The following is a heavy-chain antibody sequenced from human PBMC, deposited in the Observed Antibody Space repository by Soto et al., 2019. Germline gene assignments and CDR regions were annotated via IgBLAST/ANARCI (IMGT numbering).Heavy chain of an antibody. D-gene: IGHD6-25*01. V-gene: IGHV1-69*13. Sequence: SVKVSCKASGGTFSSYAISWVRQAPGQGLEWMGGIIPIFGTANYAQKFQGRVTITADESTSTAYMELSSLRSEDTAVYYCARVDRAAGDAFDIWGQGTMVTVSS. CDR2: IIPIFGTA. J-gene: IGHJ3*02. CDR1: GGTFSSYA. CDR3: ARVDRAAGDAFDI.